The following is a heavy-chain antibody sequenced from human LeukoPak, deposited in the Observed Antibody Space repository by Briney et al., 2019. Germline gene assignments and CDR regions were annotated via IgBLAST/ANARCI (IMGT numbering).Heavy chain of an antibody. D-gene: IGHD6-19*01. CDR1: GFTVSNNY. CDR2: IYSGGST. V-gene: IGHV3-53*05. CDR3: AKDFKSSGWLYYYYGMDV. Sequence: GGSLRLSCAASGFTVSNNYMSWVRQAPGKGLEWVSVIYSGGSTYYADSVKGRFTISRDNSKNTLYLQMNSLRAEDTAVYYCAKDFKSSGWLYYYYGMDVWGQGTTVTVSS. J-gene: IGHJ6*02.